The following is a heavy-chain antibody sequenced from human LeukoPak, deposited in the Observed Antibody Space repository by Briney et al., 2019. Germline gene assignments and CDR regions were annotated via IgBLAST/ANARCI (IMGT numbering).Heavy chain of an antibody. CDR3: TRGSDIYDPRFDY. J-gene: IGHJ4*02. V-gene: IGHV1-46*01. CDR1: GYTFTSYY. CDR2: INPSGGST. Sequence: SVNVSCMASGYTFTSYYMHWLRQAPGQGLEGMGIINPSGGSTSYAQKFQGRVTMTRDTSTSTVYMELSSLRSEDTAVYYCTRGSDIYDPRFDYWGQGTLVTVSS. D-gene: IGHD5-18*01.